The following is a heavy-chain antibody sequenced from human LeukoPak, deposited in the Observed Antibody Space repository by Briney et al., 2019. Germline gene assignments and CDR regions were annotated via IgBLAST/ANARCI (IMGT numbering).Heavy chain of an antibody. V-gene: IGHV3-30*18. CDR3: AKCPSGVLRYFAPVDY. Sequence: GGSLRLSCAASKFTFSNYGMHWVRQAPGKGLEWVAVISSDGSNKYYADSVKGRFTISRDNSKNTLYLQMNSLRAEDTAVYYCAKCPSGVLRYFAPVDYWGQGTLVTVSS. CDR2: ISSDGSNK. CDR1: KFTFSNYG. J-gene: IGHJ4*02. D-gene: IGHD3-9*01.